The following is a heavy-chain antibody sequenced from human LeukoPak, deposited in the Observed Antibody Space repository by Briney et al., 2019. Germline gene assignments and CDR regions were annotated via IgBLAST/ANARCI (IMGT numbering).Heavy chain of an antibody. V-gene: IGHV1-2*02. D-gene: IGHD3-16*02. CDR1: GYTFTGYY. J-gene: IGHJ4*02. CDR3: ARAPPMITFGGVIVFFDY. CDR2: INPNSGGT. Sequence: GASVKVSCKASGYTFTGYYMHWVRQAPGQGLEWMGWINPNSGGTNYAQKFQGRVTMTRDTSISTAYMELSRLRSDDTAVYYCARAPPMITFGGVIVFFDYWGQGTLVTVSS.